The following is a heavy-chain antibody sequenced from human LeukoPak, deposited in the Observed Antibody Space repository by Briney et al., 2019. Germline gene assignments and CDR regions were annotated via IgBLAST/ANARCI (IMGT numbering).Heavy chain of an antibody. CDR3: ARVAVAGIGNWFDP. CDR1: GGSISSYY. V-gene: IGHV4-59*01. D-gene: IGHD6-19*01. CDR2: IYYSGST. Sequence: ASETLSLTCTVSGGSISSYYWSWIRQPPGKGLEWIGYIYYSGSTNYNPSLKSRVTISVDTSKNQFSLKLSSVTAADTAVYYCARVAVAGIGNWFDPWGQGTLVTVSS. J-gene: IGHJ5*02.